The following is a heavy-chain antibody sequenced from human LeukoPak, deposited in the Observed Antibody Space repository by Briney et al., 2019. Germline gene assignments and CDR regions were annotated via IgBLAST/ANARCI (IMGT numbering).Heavy chain of an antibody. J-gene: IGHJ4*02. CDR1: GGSISSYY. D-gene: IGHD5-18*01. V-gene: IGHV4-59*01. CDR2: ISYSGST. CDR3: ARGYSYVYFDY. Sequence: SEILSLTCIVSGGSISSYYWNWIRQPPGKGLEWIGYISYSGSTNYNPSLKSRVTISVDTSKNQFSLKLSSVTAADTAVYYCARGYSYVYFDYWGQGTLVTVSS.